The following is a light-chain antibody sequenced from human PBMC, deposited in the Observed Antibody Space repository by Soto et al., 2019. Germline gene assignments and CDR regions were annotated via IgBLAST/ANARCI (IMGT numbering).Light chain of an antibody. V-gene: IGLV2-14*01. Sequence: QSALTQPASVSGSPGQSITIPCTGTSSDVGGYDFVSWYQQYPGKAPKLMIYEVSNRPSGVSNRFSGSKSGNTASLTISGLQAEDEADYYCSSFTGSSTWVFGGGTKVTVL. CDR3: SSFTGSSTWV. CDR1: SSDVGGYDF. J-gene: IGLJ3*02. CDR2: EVS.